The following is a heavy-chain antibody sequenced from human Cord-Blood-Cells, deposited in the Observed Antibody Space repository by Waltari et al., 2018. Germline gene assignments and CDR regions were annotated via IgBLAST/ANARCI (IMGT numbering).Heavy chain of an antibody. D-gene: IGHD1-7*01. Sequence: QVQLVESGGGVVQPGRSLRLSCAASGFTFSSYGMHWVRQAPGKGLEWVAVISYDGSNKYYADSVKGRFTSSRDNSKNTLYLQMNSLRAEDTAVYYCAKGGAGTIPFDYWGQGTLVTVSS. CDR2: ISYDGSNK. J-gene: IGHJ4*02. CDR1: GFTFSSYG. CDR3: AKGGAGTIPFDY. V-gene: IGHV3-30*18.